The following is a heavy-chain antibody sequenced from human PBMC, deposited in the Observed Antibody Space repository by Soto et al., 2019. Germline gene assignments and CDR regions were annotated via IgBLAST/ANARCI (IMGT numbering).Heavy chain of an antibody. CDR2: IYYSGST. D-gene: IGHD3-22*01. Sequence: SETLSLTCTVSGGSISSSSYYWGWIRQPPGKGLEWIGSIYYSGSTYYNPSLKSRVTISVDTSKNQFSLKLSSVTAADTAVYYCARLESSRAVVPSKYYYDSSGYGYFDYWGQGTLVTVSS. CDR1: GGSISSSSYY. V-gene: IGHV4-39*01. J-gene: IGHJ4*02. CDR3: ARLESSRAVVPSKYYYDSSGYGYFDY.